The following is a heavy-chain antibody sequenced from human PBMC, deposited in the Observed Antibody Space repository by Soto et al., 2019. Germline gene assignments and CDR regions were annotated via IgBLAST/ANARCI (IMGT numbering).Heavy chain of an antibody. CDR1: GFNFDNYG. CDR2: ITYDGSNK. Sequence: GGSLRLSCQASGFNFDNYGMHWVRQSPGKGLEWVAVITYDGSNKYYADSVKGRFTISRDNSKNTLSLHLNTLKPEDTAVYHCAKDRVGGTFYTPLGFWGQGTLVTVSS. V-gene: IGHV3-30*18. CDR3: AKDRVGGTFYTPLGF. J-gene: IGHJ4*02. D-gene: IGHD1-7*01.